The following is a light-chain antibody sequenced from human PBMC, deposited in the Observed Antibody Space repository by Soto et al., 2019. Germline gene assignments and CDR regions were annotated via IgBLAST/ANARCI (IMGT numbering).Light chain of an antibody. J-gene: IGLJ1*01. CDR3: QSYDSTLSDRYV. CDR2: ANS. Sequence: QSVLTQPPSVSGAPGQRVTISCTGSSSNIGAGYDVHWYQQLPGTAPKLLIYANSNRPSGVPGRFSASKSGTSASLAITGLQAEDEADYYCQSYDSTLSDRYVFGTGTKLTVL. V-gene: IGLV1-40*01. CDR1: SSNIGAGYD.